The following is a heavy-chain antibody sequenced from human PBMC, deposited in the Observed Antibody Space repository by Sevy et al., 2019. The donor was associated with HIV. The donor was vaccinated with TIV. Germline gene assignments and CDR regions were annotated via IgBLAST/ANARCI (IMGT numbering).Heavy chain of an antibody. CDR1: GGSVRSDNYY. CDR3: ARGRGTTVTTTLNYYYAMDV. J-gene: IGHJ6*02. Sequence: SETLSLTCTVSGGSVRSDNYYWSWIRQPPGKGLEWIGYVYYGGSTNYVPSLKSRVTISIDTSKNQFSLKLSSVTAAYTAVYYCARGRGTTVTTTLNYYYAMDVWGQGTTVTVSS. CDR2: VYYGGST. V-gene: IGHV4-61*01. D-gene: IGHD4-4*01.